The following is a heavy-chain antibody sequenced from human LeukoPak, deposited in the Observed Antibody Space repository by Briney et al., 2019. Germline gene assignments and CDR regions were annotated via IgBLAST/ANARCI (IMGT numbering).Heavy chain of an antibody. Sequence: SETLSLTCSVSGGSISRHFWSWIRQPPGKGLDWIAFIHYSGRTKYNPSLQSRVTISIDTSENNFSLKLTSVSAADTAVYYCARLLDNDSSGDPDTFDMWGQGTVVSVSS. CDR2: IHYSGRT. CDR3: ARLLDNDSSGDPDTFDM. J-gene: IGHJ3*02. D-gene: IGHD3-22*01. CDR1: GGSISRHF. V-gene: IGHV4-59*11.